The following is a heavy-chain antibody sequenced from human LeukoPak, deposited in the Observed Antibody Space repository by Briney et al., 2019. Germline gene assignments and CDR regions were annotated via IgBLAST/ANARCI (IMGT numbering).Heavy chain of an antibody. D-gene: IGHD3-3*01. Sequence: ASVKVSCKASGYTFTSYGISWVRQAPGQGLEWMGWISAYNGNTNYAQKLQGRVTMTTDTSTSTAYMELRSLRFDDTAVHYFARETNHYDFWSGHRGDFDYWGQGTLVTVSS. CDR2: ISAYNGNT. CDR3: ARETNHYDFWSGHRGDFDY. V-gene: IGHV1-18*01. J-gene: IGHJ4*02. CDR1: GYTFTSYG.